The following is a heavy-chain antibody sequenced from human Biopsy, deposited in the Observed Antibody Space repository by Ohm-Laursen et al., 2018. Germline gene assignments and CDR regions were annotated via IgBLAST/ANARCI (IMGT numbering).Heavy chain of an antibody. Sequence: GRLRLSCSPSGFVYSRSWMSSLRQTRGKGLAWVANINRDGNQKFYVDSVQGRFTISRNNTGNSVSLQMNSLRVDDTAVYFFARDPGWGALDYWGRGTLVTVSS. D-gene: IGHD3-10*01. CDR3: ARDPGWGALDY. CDR2: INRDGNQK. V-gene: IGHV3-7*01. CDR1: GFVYSRSW. J-gene: IGHJ4*02.